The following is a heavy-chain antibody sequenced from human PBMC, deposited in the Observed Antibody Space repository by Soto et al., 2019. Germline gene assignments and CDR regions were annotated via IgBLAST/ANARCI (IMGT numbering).Heavy chain of an antibody. D-gene: IGHD4-4*01. J-gene: IGHJ5*02. CDR3: AKENDYSIIESNWFDA. CDR1: GFSFSSSA. CDR2: ISGQGGTT. V-gene: IGHV3-23*01. Sequence: EVILLESGGNLVAPGESLRLSCVASGFSFSSSALTWVRQAPGKGLEWVADISGQGGTTYYADSVKGRFIISRDNSKNTLSLQMTSLRVEDTAVYYCAKENDYSIIESNWFDAWGPGTLVTVSS.